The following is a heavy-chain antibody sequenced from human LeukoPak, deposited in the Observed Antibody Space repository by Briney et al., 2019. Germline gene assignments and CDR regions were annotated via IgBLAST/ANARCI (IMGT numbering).Heavy chain of an antibody. Sequence: SETLSLTCTVSGGSMSSGDYYWSWIRQPPGKGLEWIGYIYYSGSTYYDPSLKSRVTISVDTSKNQFSLKLSSVTAADTAVYYCARTTVTLIDYWGQGTLVTVSS. J-gene: IGHJ4*02. D-gene: IGHD4-17*01. V-gene: IGHV4-30-4*01. CDR2: IYYSGST. CDR1: GGSMSSGDYY. CDR3: ARTTVTLIDY.